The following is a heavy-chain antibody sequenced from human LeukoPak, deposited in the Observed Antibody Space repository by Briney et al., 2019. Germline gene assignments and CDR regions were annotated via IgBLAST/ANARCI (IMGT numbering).Heavy chain of an antibody. Sequence: GRSLRLSCAASGFTFSSYAMHWVRQAPGKGLEWVAVISYDGSNKYYADSVKGRFTISRDNSKNTLYLQMNSLRAEDTAVYYCARDRVGAGYYYYGMDVWGQGTTVTVSS. D-gene: IGHD2-15*01. CDR1: GFTFSSYA. J-gene: IGHJ6*02. CDR3: ARDRVGAGYYYYGMDV. V-gene: IGHV3-30-3*01. CDR2: ISYDGSNK.